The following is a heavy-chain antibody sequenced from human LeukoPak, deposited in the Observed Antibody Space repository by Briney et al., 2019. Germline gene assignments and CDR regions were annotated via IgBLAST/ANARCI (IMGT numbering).Heavy chain of an antibody. D-gene: IGHD3-22*01. CDR3: ARDLVVVINDAFDI. Sequence: PSETLSLTCTVSGGSISSSNYYWGWIRQPPGKGLEWIGIIYYSGNTYYNPSLKSRVTISVDTSKNQLSLKLSSVTAADTAVYYCARDLVVVINDAFDIWGQGTMVTVSS. V-gene: IGHV4-39*02. CDR1: GGSISSSNYY. CDR2: IYYSGNT. J-gene: IGHJ3*02.